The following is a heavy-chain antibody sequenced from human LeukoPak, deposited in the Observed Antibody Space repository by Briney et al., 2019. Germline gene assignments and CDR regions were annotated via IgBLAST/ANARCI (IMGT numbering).Heavy chain of an antibody. D-gene: IGHD3-3*01. CDR2: IKQDGSEK. V-gene: IGHV3-7*05. CDR1: GFSFNNYW. CDR3: ARDYDFWSGYLDY. J-gene: IGHJ4*02. Sequence: GGSLRLSCAVSGFSFNNYWMSWVRQAPGKGLEWVANIKQDGSEKYYVDSVKGRFSISRDNAKNSLYLQMNSLRAEDTAVYYCARDYDFWSGYLDYWGQGTLVTVSS.